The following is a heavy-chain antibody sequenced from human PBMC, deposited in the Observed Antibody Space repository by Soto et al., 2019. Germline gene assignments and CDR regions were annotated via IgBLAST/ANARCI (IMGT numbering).Heavy chain of an antibody. J-gene: IGHJ4*02. Sequence: QVQLVESGGGVVQPGRSLRLSCPASGFTFNTYGMHWVRQAPGKGLEWVAVISYDGSNRYYADSVKGRFTISRDASKNTVDLQMNSLRAEDTDVYYCAKDVDGGPDYWGQGTLVTVSS. D-gene: IGHD3-16*01. V-gene: IGHV3-30*18. CDR2: ISYDGSNR. CDR3: AKDVDGGPDY. CDR1: GFTFNTYG.